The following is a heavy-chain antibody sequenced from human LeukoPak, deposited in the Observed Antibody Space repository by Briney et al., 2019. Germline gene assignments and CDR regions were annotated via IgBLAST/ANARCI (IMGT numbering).Heavy chain of an antibody. CDR3: ARDQVTTEYWYFDL. J-gene: IGHJ2*01. V-gene: IGHV3-23*01. Sequence: GGSLRLSCAASGFTLGRYVMSWVRQAPGKGLEWVSSISAGGHNTYYADSVKGRFTISRDNAKNSLYLQMNSLRAEDTAVYYCARDQVTTEYWYFDLWGRGTLVTVSS. CDR1: GFTLGRYV. D-gene: IGHD4-17*01. CDR2: ISAGGHNT.